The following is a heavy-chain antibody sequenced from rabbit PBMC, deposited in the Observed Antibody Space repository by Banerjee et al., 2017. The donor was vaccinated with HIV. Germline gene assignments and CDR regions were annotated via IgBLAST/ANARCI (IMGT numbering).Heavy chain of an antibody. J-gene: IGHJ5*01. D-gene: IGHD2-1*01. CDR1: GFDFNSNV. Sequence: QSLEESGGGLVQPEGSLTFTCKASGFDFNSNVGCWVRQAPGKGLEWIACIDAGGSGSTYYASWAKGRFTISKTSSTTVTLQMTSLTAADTATYFCARGYSYDDYGDGWLDLWGPGTLVTVS. CDR3: ARGYSYDDYGDGWLDL. V-gene: IGHV1S40*01. CDR2: IDAGGSGST.